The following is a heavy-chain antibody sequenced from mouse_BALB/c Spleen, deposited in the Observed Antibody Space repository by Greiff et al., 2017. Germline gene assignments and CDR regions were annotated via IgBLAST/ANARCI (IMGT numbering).Heavy chain of an antibody. CDR2: INPGSGGT. CDR3: ARGDSRRGFAY. J-gene: IGHJ3*01. CDR1: GYAFTNYL. Sequence: VQLQQSGAELVRPGTSVKVCCKASGYAFTNYLIEWVKQRPGQGLEWIGVINPGSGGTNYNEKFKGKATLTADKSSSTAYMQLSSLTSDDSAVYFCARGDSRRGFAYWGQGTLVTVSA. D-gene: IGHD2-12*01. V-gene: IGHV1-54*01.